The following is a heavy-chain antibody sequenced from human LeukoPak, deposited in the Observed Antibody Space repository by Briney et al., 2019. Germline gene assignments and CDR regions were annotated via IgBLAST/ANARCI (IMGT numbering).Heavy chain of an antibody. V-gene: IGHV1-8*01. D-gene: IGHD3-16*02. CDR3: ARAFSYDYVWGSYRSHEHLPDY. J-gene: IGHJ4*02. Sequence: ASVKVSCKASGYTFTSYDINWVRQATGQGLEWMGWMNPNSGNTGYAQKFQGRVTMTRSTSISTAYMELSSLRSEDTAVYYCARAFSYDYVWGSYRSHEHLPDYWGQGTLVTVSS. CDR2: MNPNSGNT. CDR1: GYTFTSYD.